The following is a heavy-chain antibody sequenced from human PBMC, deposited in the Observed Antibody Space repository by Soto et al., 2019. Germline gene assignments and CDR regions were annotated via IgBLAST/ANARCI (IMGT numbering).Heavy chain of an antibody. Sequence: SGPTLVNPTQTLTLTCTFSGFSITGNGEGVGWIRQPPGKALEWLALIYWADDKRYSPSLRNRLTITLDNSKDQVILTMTDMGPVDTATYYCAHGYVQLLATFHYFDSWGQGTQVTVSS. D-gene: IGHD2-2*01. V-gene: IGHV2-5*02. CDR2: IYWADDK. CDR1: GFSITGNGEG. J-gene: IGHJ4*02. CDR3: AHGYVQLLATFHYFDS.